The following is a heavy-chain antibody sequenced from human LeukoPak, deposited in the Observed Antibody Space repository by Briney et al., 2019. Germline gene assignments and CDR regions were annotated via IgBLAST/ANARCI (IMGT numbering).Heavy chain of an antibody. V-gene: IGHV4-38-2*01. Sequence: SETLSLTCAVSGYSISSGYYWCWIRQPPGKGLEWIGSIYHSGSTYYNPSLKSRVTISVDTSKNQFSLKLSSVTAADTAVYYCARRGPQYWYFDLWGRGTLVTVSS. CDR3: ARRGPQYWYFDL. J-gene: IGHJ2*01. CDR1: GYSISSGYY. CDR2: IYHSGST.